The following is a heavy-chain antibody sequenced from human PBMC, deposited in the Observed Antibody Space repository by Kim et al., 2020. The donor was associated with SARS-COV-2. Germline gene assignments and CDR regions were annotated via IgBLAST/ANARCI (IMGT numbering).Heavy chain of an antibody. D-gene: IGHD6-13*01. V-gene: IGHV3-23*01. Sequence: YADSVKGRFTISRDNSKNTLYLQMNSLRAEDTAVYYCAKDGASAGVNFDFWGQGILVTVSS. CDR3: AKDGASAGVNFDF. J-gene: IGHJ4*02.